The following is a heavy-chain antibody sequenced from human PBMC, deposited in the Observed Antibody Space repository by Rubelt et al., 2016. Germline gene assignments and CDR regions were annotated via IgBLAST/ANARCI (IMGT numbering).Heavy chain of an antibody. CDR2: ISYDGSNK. CDR3: AKDLWFGEENGAFDI. Sequence: QVQLVESGGGVVQPGRSLRLSCAASGFTFSSYGMHWVRQAPGKGLEWVAVISYDGSNKYYADSGKGRFTISRDNSKNTLYLQMNSLRAEDTAVYYCAKDLWFGEENGAFDIWGQGTMVTVSS. J-gene: IGHJ3*02. CDR1: GFTFSSYG. D-gene: IGHD3-10*01. V-gene: IGHV3-30*18.